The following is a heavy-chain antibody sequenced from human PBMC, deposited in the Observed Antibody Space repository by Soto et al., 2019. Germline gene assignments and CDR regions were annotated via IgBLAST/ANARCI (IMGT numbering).Heavy chain of an antibody. CDR2: FDPEDGET. J-gene: IGHJ3*02. CDR1: GYTLTELS. D-gene: IGHD6-13*01. CDR3: ATDLIAAAGTPAFDI. V-gene: IGHV1-24*01. Sequence: ASVEGPCKVSGYTLTELSMHWVRQAPGKGLEWMGGFDPEDGETIYVQKFQGRVTMTEDTSTDTAYMELSSLRSEDTAVYYCATDLIAAAGTPAFDIWGQGTMVTVSS.